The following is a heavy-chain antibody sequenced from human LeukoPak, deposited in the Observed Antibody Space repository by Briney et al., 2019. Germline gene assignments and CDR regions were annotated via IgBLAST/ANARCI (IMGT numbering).Heavy chain of an antibody. Sequence: ASQTLSLTCTVSGGSISSGGYYWSWIRQHPGKGLEWIGYIYYSGNTYYNPSLRSRVTISVDTSKNQFSLKLSSVTAADTAVYYCARTVTTYYFDYWGQGTLVTVSS. V-gene: IGHV4-31*03. CDR3: ARTVTTYYFDY. J-gene: IGHJ4*02. D-gene: IGHD4-17*01. CDR1: GGSISSGGYY. CDR2: IYYSGNT.